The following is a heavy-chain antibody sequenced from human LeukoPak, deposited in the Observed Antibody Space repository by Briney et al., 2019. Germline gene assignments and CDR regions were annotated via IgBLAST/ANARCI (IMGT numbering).Heavy chain of an antibody. Sequence: ASVKVSCKASGYTFTSYGISWVRQAPGQGLEWMGWISAYNGNTNYAQKFQGRVTMTRDTSTSTVYMELSSLRSEDTAVYYCARDGGQDDSSEPYYFDYWGQGTLVTVSS. D-gene: IGHD3-22*01. CDR2: ISAYNGNT. CDR3: ARDGGQDDSSEPYYFDY. J-gene: IGHJ4*02. V-gene: IGHV1-18*01. CDR1: GYTFTSYG.